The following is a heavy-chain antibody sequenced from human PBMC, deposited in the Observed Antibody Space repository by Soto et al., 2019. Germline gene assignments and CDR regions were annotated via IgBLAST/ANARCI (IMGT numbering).Heavy chain of an antibody. CDR3: ARNGYNWNYELDY. Sequence: ASVKVSCKASGGTFSSYAISWVRQAPGQGLEWMGGIIPIFGTANYAQKFQGRVTITADESTSTAYMELSSLRSEDTAVYYCARNGYNWNYELDYWGQGTLVTVSS. J-gene: IGHJ4*02. D-gene: IGHD1-7*01. CDR1: GGTFSSYA. CDR2: IIPIFGTA. V-gene: IGHV1-69*13.